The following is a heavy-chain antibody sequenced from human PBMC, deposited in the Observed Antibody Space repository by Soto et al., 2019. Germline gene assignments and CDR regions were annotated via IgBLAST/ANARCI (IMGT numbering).Heavy chain of an antibody. Sequence: PSETLSLTCSVSGYSVSSSDYYWAWIRQPPGKGLEWIGSMLYSGLTYYNPSLKSRVTLSVDTSKNQFSVRLNSVTASDTAVDYCAPLSVSLSGPYGIHVWGKGTTVTVSS. J-gene: IGHJ6*04. CDR1: GYSVSSSDYY. CDR2: MLYSGLT. V-gene: IGHV4-39*01. CDR3: APLSVSLSGPYGIHV. D-gene: IGHD2-15*01.